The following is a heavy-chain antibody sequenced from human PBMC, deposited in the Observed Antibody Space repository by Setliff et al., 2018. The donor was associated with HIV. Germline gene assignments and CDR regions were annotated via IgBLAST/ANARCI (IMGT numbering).Heavy chain of an antibody. V-gene: IGHV1-18*01. D-gene: IGHD3-3*01. CDR2: ISAYNGNT. CDR3: ARADFWSGYFNFDF. Sequence: ASVKVSCKASGYSFSSYGISWVRQAPGQGLEWMGWISAYNGNTNYAQKLQGRVTMTTDTSTSTAYMELRSLRSDDTAVYYCARADFWSGYFNFDFWGQGTLVTVSS. J-gene: IGHJ4*02. CDR1: GYSFSSYG.